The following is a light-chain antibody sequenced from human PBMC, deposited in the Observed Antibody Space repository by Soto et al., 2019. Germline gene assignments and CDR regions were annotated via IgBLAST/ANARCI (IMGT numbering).Light chain of an antibody. CDR1: SSDVGGYNY. CDR3: SSYTSSSTRV. Sequence: QSALTQPASVSGSPGQSITISCTGTSSDVGGYNYVSLYQQHPGKAPKLMIYEVSNRPSGFSNRFSGSKSGNTASLTISGLQAEHEADYYCSSYTSSSTRVFGGGTKLTVL. J-gene: IGLJ3*02. V-gene: IGLV2-14*01. CDR2: EVS.